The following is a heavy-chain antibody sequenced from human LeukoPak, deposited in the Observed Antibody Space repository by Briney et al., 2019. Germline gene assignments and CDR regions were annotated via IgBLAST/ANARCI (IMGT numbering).Heavy chain of an antibody. Sequence: GGSLRLSCAGSGFTLSSYSMNWVRQAPGKGLEWVSSISSSSSYIYYADSVKGRFTISRDNAKNSLYLQMNSLRAEDTAVYYCARVLYSGYDSDYWGQGTLVTVSS. V-gene: IGHV3-21*01. CDR3: ARVLYSGYDSDY. J-gene: IGHJ4*02. CDR2: ISSSSSYI. D-gene: IGHD5-12*01. CDR1: GFTLSSYS.